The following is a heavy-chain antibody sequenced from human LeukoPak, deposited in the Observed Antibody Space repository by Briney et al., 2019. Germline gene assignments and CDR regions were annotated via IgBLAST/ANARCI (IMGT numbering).Heavy chain of an antibody. D-gene: IGHD3-10*01. J-gene: IGHJ4*02. V-gene: IGHV4-59*01. CDR3: ARNYYGSGSYVFDY. CDR1: GGSISSYY. CDR2: IYYSGNT. Sequence: SETLSLTCTVSGGSISSYYWSWIRQPPGKGLEWIGYIYYSGNTNYNPSLKSRVTISVDTSKNQFSLKLSSVTAADTAVYYCARNYYGSGSYVFDYWGQGTLVTVSS.